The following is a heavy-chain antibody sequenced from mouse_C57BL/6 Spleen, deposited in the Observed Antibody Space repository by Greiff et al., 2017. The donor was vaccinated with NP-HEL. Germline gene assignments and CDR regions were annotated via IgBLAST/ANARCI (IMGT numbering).Heavy chain of an antibody. V-gene: IGHV1-69*01. J-gene: IGHJ3*01. CDR3: AHYDYDRGFAY. CDR1: GYTFTSYW. CDR2: IDPSDSYT. Sequence: QVQLQQPGAELVMPGASVKLSCKASGYTFTSYWMHWVKQRPGQGLEWIGEIDPSDSYTNYNQKFKGKSTLTVDKSSSTAYMQLSSLTSEDSAVYYCAHYDYDRGFAYWGQGTLVTVSA. D-gene: IGHD2-4*01.